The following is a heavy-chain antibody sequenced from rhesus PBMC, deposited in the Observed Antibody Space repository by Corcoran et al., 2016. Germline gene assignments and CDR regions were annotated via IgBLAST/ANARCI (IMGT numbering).Heavy chain of an antibody. J-gene: IGHJ4*01. Sequence: QVQLQESGPGLVKPSETLSLTCAVSGGSVSSSNWWSWIRQPPGKGLEWIGYISGSSGSTYYNPSPKSRVTISTDTSKNQFSLKLSSVTAADTAVYYCARIYDSGYFDYWGQGVLVTVSS. CDR3: ARIYDSGYFDY. CDR1: GGSVSSSNW. CDR2: ISGSSGST. V-gene: IGHV4-65*01. D-gene: IGHD3-28*01.